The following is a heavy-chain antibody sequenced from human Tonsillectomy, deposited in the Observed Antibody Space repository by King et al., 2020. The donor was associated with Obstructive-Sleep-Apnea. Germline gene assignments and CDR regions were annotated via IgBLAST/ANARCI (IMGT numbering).Heavy chain of an antibody. Sequence: QLQESGPGLVKPSETLSLTCTVSGGSISSYYWSWIRPPPGKGLAWIGYIYYSGSTNYNPSLKSRVTISVDTSKNQFSLKLGSLTAADTAVYYCARGEYSYGSGSPNWFDPWGQGTLVTVSS. V-gene: IGHV4-59*01. CDR2: IYYSGST. D-gene: IGHD3-10*01. CDR1: GGSISSYY. CDR3: ARGEYSYGSGSPNWFDP. J-gene: IGHJ5*02.